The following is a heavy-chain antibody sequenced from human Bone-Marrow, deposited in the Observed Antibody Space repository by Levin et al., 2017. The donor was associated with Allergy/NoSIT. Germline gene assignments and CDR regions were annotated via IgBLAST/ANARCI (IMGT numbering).Heavy chain of an antibody. CDR1: GYTFTGNY. CDR3: ARESNSIRTRQMGFDY. J-gene: IGHJ4*01. CDR2: VNPNNGDT. D-gene: IGHD4-11*01. Sequence: ASVKVSCKTSGYTFTGNYIHWVRQAPGQGLEWMGRVNPNNGDTNLAQKFQGRVTMTRDTSVSTAYMDLRRLRSDDTALYFCARESNSIRTRQMGFDYWGQGSLVTVSS. V-gene: IGHV1-2*06.